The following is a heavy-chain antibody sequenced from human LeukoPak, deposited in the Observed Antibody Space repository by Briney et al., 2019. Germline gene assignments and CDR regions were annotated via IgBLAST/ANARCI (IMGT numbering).Heavy chain of an antibody. CDR2: IYYSGST. V-gene: IGHV4-59*08. CDR1: GGSISSYY. D-gene: IGHD2-2*01. CDR3: ARHASAMARFDP. Sequence: SETLSHTCTVPGGSISSYYWSWIRQPPGKGLEWIGYIYYSGSTNYNPSLKSRVTISVDTSKNLFSLRLSSVTASDTAVYYCARHASAMARFDPWGQGTLVTVSS. J-gene: IGHJ5*02.